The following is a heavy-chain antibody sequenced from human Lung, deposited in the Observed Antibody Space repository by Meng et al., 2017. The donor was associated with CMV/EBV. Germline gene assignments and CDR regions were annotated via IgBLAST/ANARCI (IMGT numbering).Heavy chain of an antibody. CDR1: GRNW. J-gene: IGHJ4*02. CDR2: IYHSGST. CDR3: ARIERRRILKYCGSDCSTTDC. V-gene: IGHV4-4*02. Sequence: GRNWWTWGRQVPGRGLEWIGEIYHSGSTNYNPSLKSRVTISVDKFKNQFSLKLGSVTAADTTVYYCARIERRRILKYCGSDCSTTDCWGQGTLVTVSS. D-gene: IGHD2-21*02.